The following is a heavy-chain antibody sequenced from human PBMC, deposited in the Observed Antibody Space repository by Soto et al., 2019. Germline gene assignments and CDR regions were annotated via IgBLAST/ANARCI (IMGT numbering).Heavy chain of an antibody. J-gene: IGHJ4*02. CDR1: GFTFSSYA. D-gene: IGHD4-17*01. CDR2: ISGSGGST. CDR3: ATAWDPHDYPPLDY. Sequence: EVQLLESGGGLVQPGGSLRLSCAASGFTFSSYAMSWVRQAPGKGLEWVSAISGSGGSTYYADSVKGRFTISRDNSKNTLYLQMNSLRAEDTAVYYCATAWDPHDYPPLDYWGQGTLVTVSS. V-gene: IGHV3-23*01.